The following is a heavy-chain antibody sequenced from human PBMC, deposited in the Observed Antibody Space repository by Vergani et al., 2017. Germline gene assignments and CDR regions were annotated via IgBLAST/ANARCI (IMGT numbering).Heavy chain of an antibody. J-gene: IGHJ5*02. V-gene: IGHV1-2*02. Sequence: QVQLVQSGAEVKKPGASVKVSCKASGYTFTGYYMHWVRQAPGQGLEWMGWINPNSGGTNYAQKFQGRVTMTRDTSISTAYMELRSLRSDDTAVYYCARDTGYYDRGWFDPWGQGTLVTVSS. D-gene: IGHD3-22*01. CDR3: ARDTGYYDRGWFDP. CDR2: INPNSGGT. CDR1: GYTFTGYY.